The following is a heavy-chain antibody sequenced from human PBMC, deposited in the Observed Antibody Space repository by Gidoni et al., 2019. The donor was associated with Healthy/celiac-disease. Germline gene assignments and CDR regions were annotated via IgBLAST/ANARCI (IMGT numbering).Heavy chain of an antibody. D-gene: IGHD1-1*01. CDR3: AKCDDPWTLGDMDV. CDR1: GFTFSSYA. V-gene: IGHV3-23*01. CDR2: IGGSGGST. J-gene: IGHJ6*03. Sequence: EVQLLESGGGLVQPGGSLRLYCAASGFTFSSYAMSWVRQAPGKGLEWVSAIGGSGGSTYYADAVKGRFTISRDNSKNTLYLQMNSLRAEGTAVYYCAKCDDPWTLGDMDVWGKGTTVTVSS.